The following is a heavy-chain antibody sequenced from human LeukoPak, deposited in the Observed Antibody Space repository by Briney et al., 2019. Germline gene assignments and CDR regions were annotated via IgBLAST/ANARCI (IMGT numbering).Heavy chain of an antibody. V-gene: IGHV3-74*01. J-gene: IGHJ4*02. CDR1: GFTFSSYW. CDR2: INSDGSST. Sequence: GGSLRLSCAASGFTFSSYWMHWVRQAPGKGLVWVSRINSDGSSTSYADSVKGRFTISRDNDKNTLYLQMNSLRAEDTAVYYCARVPPPSSTSFTFDYWGQGTLVTVSS. CDR3: ARVPPPSSTSFTFDY. D-gene: IGHD2-2*01.